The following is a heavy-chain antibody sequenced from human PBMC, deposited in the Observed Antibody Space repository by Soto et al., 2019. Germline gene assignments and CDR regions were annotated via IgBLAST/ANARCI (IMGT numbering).Heavy chain of an antibody. CDR1: GGSFGCYY. V-gene: IGHV4-34*01. D-gene: IGHD3-3*01. CDR3: ARKNYDFWSGYLPGFDY. Sequence: SETLSLTCAVCGGSFGCYYWIWVRQPPGKGLEWIGEINHSGSTNYNPSLKGRVTISVDTSKNQFSLKLSSVTAADTAVYYCARKNYDFWSGYLPGFDYWGQGTLVTVSS. J-gene: IGHJ4*02. CDR2: INHSGST.